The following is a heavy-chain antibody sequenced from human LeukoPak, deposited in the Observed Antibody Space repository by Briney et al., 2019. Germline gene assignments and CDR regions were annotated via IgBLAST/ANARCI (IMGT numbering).Heavy chain of an antibody. J-gene: IGHJ3*02. Sequence: GGSLRLSCAASGFTFSSSEMNWVRQAPGKGLEWVSYISDNGRSMYYADSVKGRFTISRDNAKNSLYLQMNSLRAEDTAVYYCASPPLRNYYDSSNPVRDAFDIWGQGTMVTVSS. D-gene: IGHD3-22*01. CDR2: ISDNGRSM. CDR3: ASPPLRNYYDSSNPVRDAFDI. CDR1: GFTFSSSE. V-gene: IGHV3-48*03.